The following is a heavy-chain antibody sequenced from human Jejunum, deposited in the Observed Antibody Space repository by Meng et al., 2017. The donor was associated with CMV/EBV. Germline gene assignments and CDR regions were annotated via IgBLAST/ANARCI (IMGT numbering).Heavy chain of an antibody. CDR3: ARDCSTSCPFQPRGDY. D-gene: IGHD2-2*01. Sequence: FTFSHYEMNWVRQAPGKGLEWVSYITNSGSTIYYADSVKGRFTISRDNAKNSLYLQIDSLRAEDTAVYHCARDCSTSCPFQPRGDYWGQGTLVTVSS. CDR2: ITNSGSTI. J-gene: IGHJ4*02. CDR1: FTFSHYE. V-gene: IGHV3-48*03.